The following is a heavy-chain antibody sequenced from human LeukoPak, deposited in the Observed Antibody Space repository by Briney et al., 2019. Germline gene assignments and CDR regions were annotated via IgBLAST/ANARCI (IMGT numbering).Heavy chain of an antibody. CDR2: ISSSSSYI. D-gene: IGHD2-15*01. CDR3: AKEAVVVPETFDY. CDR1: GFTFSSYS. Sequence: GGSLRLSCAASGFTFSSYSMNWVRQAPGKGLEWVSSISSSSSYIYYADSVKGRFTISRDNAKNSLYLQMNSLRAEDTAVYYCAKEAVVVPETFDYWGQGTLVTVSS. V-gene: IGHV3-21*04. J-gene: IGHJ4*02.